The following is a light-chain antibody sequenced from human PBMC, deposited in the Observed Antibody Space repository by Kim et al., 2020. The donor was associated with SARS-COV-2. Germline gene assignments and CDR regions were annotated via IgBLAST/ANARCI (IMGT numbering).Light chain of an antibody. CDR3: QQSYTTPLT. CDR1: QSISSY. CDR2: AAS. J-gene: IGKJ4*01. V-gene: IGKV1-39*01. Sequence: DIQMTQSPSSLSASVGDRVTITCRASQSISSYLNWYQQKPGKAPKLLIYAASNLQSGVPSRFGGSGSGTDFTLAISSLQPEDFATYYCQQSYTTPLTFGGGTKVDIK.